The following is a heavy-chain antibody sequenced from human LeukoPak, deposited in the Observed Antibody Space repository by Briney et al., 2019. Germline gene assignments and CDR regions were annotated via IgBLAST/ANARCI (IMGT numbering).Heavy chain of an antibody. CDR2: ISGSGGST. CDR3: ARESRGRAASIAARPMNDP. J-gene: IGHJ5*02. D-gene: IGHD6-6*01. Sequence: SGGSLRLSCAASGFTFSSYAMSWVRQAPGKGLEWVSAISGSGGSTYYADSVKGRFTISRDNAKNTLYLQMNSLRAEDTAVYYCARESRGRAASIAARPMNDPWSQGTLVTVSS. CDR1: GFTFSSYA. V-gene: IGHV3-23*01.